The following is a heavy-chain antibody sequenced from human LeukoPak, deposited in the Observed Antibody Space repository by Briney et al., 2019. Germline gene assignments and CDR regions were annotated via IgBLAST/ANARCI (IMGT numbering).Heavy chain of an antibody. D-gene: IGHD5-12*01. Sequence: PGGSLRLSCAASGFTFSSYAMSWVRQAPGKGLEWVSAISGSGGSTYYADSVKGRFTISRDNSKNTLYLQMNSLRAEDTAVHYCAKDKGRYSGYTAFDYWGQGTLVTVSS. V-gene: IGHV3-23*01. CDR1: GFTFSSYA. CDR2: ISGSGGST. J-gene: IGHJ4*02. CDR3: AKDKGRYSGYTAFDY.